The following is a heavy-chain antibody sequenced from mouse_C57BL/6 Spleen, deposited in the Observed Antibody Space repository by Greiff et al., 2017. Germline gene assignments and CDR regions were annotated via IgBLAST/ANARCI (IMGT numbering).Heavy chain of an antibody. CDR3: ARWNLDSSGPYYFDY. Sequence: QVQLQQPGAELVKPGASVKLSCKASGYTFTSYWMQWVKQRPGQGLEWIGEIDPSDSYTNYNQKFKGKATLTVDTSSSTAYMQLSSLTSEDSAVYYCARWNLDSSGPYYFDYWGQGTTLTGSS. V-gene: IGHV1-50*01. CDR1: GYTFTSYW. CDR2: IDPSDSYT. D-gene: IGHD3-2*02. J-gene: IGHJ2*01.